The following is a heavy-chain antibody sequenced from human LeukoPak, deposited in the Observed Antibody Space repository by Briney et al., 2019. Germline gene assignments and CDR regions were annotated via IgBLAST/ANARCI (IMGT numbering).Heavy chain of an antibody. V-gene: IGHV4-34*01. Sequence: SETLSLTCTVYGGSFSGYCWSWIRQPPGKGLEWIGEINHSGSTNYNPSLKSRVTISVDTSKNQFSLKLSSVTAADTAVYYCARGGYSRLRRYFDYWGQGTLVTVSS. D-gene: IGHD5-12*01. CDR1: GGSFSGYC. CDR3: ARGGYSRLRRYFDY. J-gene: IGHJ4*02. CDR2: INHSGST.